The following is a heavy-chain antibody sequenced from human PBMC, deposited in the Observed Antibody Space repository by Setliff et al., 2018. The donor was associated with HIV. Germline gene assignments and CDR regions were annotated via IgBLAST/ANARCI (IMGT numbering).Heavy chain of an antibody. CDR2: IFYSGHT. J-gene: IGHJ5*02. V-gene: IGHV4-39*01. CDR3: ARRGSSWYSHWFDP. D-gene: IGHD6-13*01. Sequence: WVRQPPGKGLEWIGNIFYSGHTYYNPSLRSRVTISVDTSKSQFSLNVKSMTAADTAIYYCARRGSSWYSHWFDPWGQGTLVTVS.